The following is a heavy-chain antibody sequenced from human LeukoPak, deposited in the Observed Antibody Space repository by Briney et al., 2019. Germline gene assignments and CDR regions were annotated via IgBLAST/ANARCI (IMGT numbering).Heavy chain of an antibody. V-gene: IGHV4-4*07. Sequence: PSETLSLTCTVSGGSISSCYWSWIRQPAGKGLEWIGRIYTSGSTNYNPSLKSRVTMSVDTSKNQFSLKLSPVTAADTAVYYCARDVSRVVVGSFDPWGQGTLVTVSS. J-gene: IGHJ5*02. CDR1: GGSISSCY. D-gene: IGHD2-2*01. CDR2: IYTSGST. CDR3: ARDVSRVVVGSFDP.